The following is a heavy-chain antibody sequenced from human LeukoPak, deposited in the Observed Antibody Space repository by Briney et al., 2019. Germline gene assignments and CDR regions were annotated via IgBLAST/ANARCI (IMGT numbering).Heavy chain of an antibody. D-gene: IGHD3-16*02. Sequence: PSETLSLTCTVSGGSVSSGSYYWSWIRQPPGKGLEWIGYIYYSGSTNYNPSLKSRVTISVDTSKNQFSLKLSSATAADTAVYYCARDVTETDAFDIWGQGTMVTVSS. CDR2: IYYSGST. CDR1: GGSVSSGSYY. CDR3: ARDVTETDAFDI. J-gene: IGHJ3*02. V-gene: IGHV4-61*01.